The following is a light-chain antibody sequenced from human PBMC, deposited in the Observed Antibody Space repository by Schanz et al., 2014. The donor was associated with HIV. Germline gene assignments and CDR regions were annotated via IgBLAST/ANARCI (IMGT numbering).Light chain of an antibody. CDR3: QSYDSSLSGSQV. CDR2: VNT. V-gene: IGLV1-40*01. J-gene: IGLJ1*01. CDR1: SSNLGAGYD. Sequence: QSVLTQPPSVSGASGQRVTISCNGSSSNLGAGYDVNWYQQVPGAAPKLLIYVNTNRPSGVPGRFSGSKSGTSASLAITGLQAEDEADYYCQSYDSSLSGSQVFGTGTKLTVL.